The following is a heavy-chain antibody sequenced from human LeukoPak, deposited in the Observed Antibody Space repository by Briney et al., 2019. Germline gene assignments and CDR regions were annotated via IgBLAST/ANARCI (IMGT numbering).Heavy chain of an antibody. V-gene: IGHV1-8*01. CDR3: ATLSGWGRSWFDP. CDR1: GYTFSNYD. CDR2: MNPNSGNT. J-gene: IGHJ5*02. Sequence: ASVKVSCKASGYTFSNYDINWVRQATGQGLEWMGRMNPNSGNTGYAQKFQGRVTMTSNTSISTAYMDLNSLRSEDTAVYYCATLSGWGRSWFDPWGQGTLVTVSS. D-gene: IGHD1-26*01.